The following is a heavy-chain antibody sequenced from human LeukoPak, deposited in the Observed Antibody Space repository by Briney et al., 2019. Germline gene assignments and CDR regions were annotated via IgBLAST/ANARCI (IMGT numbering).Heavy chain of an antibody. Sequence: ASVKVSRKASGYTFTGYYMHWVRQAPGQGLEWMGWINPNSGGTNYAQKFQGRVTMTRDTSISTAYMELSRLRSDDTAVYYCASTGIVVVPAASAYWGQGTLVTVSS. J-gene: IGHJ4*02. CDR2: INPNSGGT. CDR3: ASTGIVVVPAASAY. D-gene: IGHD2-2*01. V-gene: IGHV1-2*02. CDR1: GYTFTGYY.